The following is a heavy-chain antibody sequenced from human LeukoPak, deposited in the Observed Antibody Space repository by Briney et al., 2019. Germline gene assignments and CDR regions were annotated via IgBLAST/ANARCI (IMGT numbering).Heavy chain of an antibody. CDR2: IYYSGST. CDR3: ARGSVLRHFNY. Sequence: SETLSLTCTVSGGSISSSSYYWGWIRQHPGKGLEWIGSIYYSGSTYYNPSLKSRVTISVDTSKNQFSLKLSSVTAADTAVYYCARGSVLRHFNYWGQGTLVTVSS. J-gene: IGHJ4*02. CDR1: GGSISSSSYY. D-gene: IGHD3-3*01. V-gene: IGHV4-39*01.